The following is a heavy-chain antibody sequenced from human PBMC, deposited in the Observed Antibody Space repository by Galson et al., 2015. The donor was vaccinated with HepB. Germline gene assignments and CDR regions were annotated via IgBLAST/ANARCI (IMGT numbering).Heavy chain of an antibody. V-gene: IGHV1-69*06. CDR1: GGTFSSYA. CDR2: IIPIFGTA. J-gene: IGHJ4*02. Sequence: SVKVSCKASGGTFSSYAISWVRQAPGQGLEWMGGIIPIFGTANYAQKFQGRVTITADKSTSTAYMELSSLRSEDTAVYYCATRRDCGGDCYPFYFDYWGQGTLVTVSS. CDR3: ATRRDCGGDCYPFYFDY. D-gene: IGHD2-21*01.